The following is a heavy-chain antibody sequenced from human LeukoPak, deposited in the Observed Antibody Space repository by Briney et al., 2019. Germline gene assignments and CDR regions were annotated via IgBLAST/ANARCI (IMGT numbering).Heavy chain of an antibody. CDR3: ARPHRNYVDDAFDI. CDR1: GYNFTDYW. D-gene: IGHD3-16*01. Sequence: GESLKISCKVSGYNFTDYWIAWVRHIPGQGLEWMGIIYPGDSDTRYSPSFRRRVTMSADKSTSTAFLQWSSLKASDTAITYCARPHRNYVDDAFDIWGPGTLVTVSS. J-gene: IGHJ3*02. V-gene: IGHV5-51*01. CDR2: IYPGDSDT.